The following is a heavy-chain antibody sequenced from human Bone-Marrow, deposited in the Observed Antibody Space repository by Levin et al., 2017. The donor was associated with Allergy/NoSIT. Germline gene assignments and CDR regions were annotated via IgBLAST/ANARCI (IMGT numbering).Heavy chain of an antibody. D-gene: IGHD1-14*01. CDR1: GGSINRSPFY. CDR2: VYYTGTT. V-gene: IGHV4-39*07. J-gene: IGHJ4*02. Sequence: SQTLSLTCTVSGGSINRSPFYWVWIRQPPGKGLEWIGSVYYTGTTYYNPSLKSRVTISVDTSKEQFSLKVTSVTAADTAVYYCAREGTHQSWDYWGQGTLVSVSS. CDR3: AREGTHQSWDY.